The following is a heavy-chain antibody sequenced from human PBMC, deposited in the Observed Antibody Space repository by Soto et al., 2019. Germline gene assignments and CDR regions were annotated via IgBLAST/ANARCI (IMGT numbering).Heavy chain of an antibody. CDR1: GYTFTRYS. CDR3: ARGDSTGSPTGWFDP. CDR2: ISNYNGDT. J-gene: IGHJ5*02. V-gene: IGHV1-18*04. Sequence: QVQLVQSGAEVKKPGASVQVSCKASGYTFTRYSINWVRQAPGQGREWVGWISNYNGDTKYAQKFQGRVTLTTDTSTTTTYMDLSSLTSDDAAVYFCARGDSTGSPTGWFDPWGQGTLVTVSS. D-gene: IGHD6-19*01.